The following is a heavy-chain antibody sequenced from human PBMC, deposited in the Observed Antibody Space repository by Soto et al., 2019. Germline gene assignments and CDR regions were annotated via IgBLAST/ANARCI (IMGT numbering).Heavy chain of an antibody. CDR2: IIPIFGTA. V-gene: IGHV1-69*01. CDR1: GGTFSSYA. CDR3: ARDGGYKSDYYYGMDV. Sequence: QVQLVQSGAEVKKPGSSVKVSCKASGGTFSSYAISWVRQAPGQGLEWMGGIIPIFGTANYAQKFQGRATITADESTSTAYMELSSLRSEDTAVYYCARDGGYKSDYYYGMDVWGQGTTVTVSS. J-gene: IGHJ6*02. D-gene: IGHD5-12*01.